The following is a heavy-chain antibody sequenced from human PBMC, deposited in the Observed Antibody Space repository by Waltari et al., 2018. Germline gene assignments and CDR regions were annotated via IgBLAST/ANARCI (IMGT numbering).Heavy chain of an antibody. CDR1: GYTFTGYY. V-gene: IGHV1-69*06. CDR3: ARYPIAARPIEYFQH. J-gene: IGHJ1*01. Sequence: QVQLVQSGAEVKKPGASVKVSCKASGYTFTGYYMHWVRQAPGQGLEWMGRIIPIFGTANYAQKFQGRVTITADKSTSTAYMELSSLRSEDTAVYYCARYPIAARPIEYFQHWGQGTLVTVSS. CDR2: IIPIFGTA. D-gene: IGHD6-6*01.